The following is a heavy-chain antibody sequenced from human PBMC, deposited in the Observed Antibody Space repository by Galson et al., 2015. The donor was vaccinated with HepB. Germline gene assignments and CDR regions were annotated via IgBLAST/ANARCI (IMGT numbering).Heavy chain of an antibody. D-gene: IGHD3-3*01. V-gene: IGHV1-46*01. Sequence: SVKLSCKASGYTFTSYHMHWVRQAPGQGLEWMGIINPSGGSTTYVQKLQDRVTMTRDTSTSTVYMELSSLRSEDTAVYYCARGTPTRGVIKYWYFDLWGRGTLVTVSS. J-gene: IGHJ2*01. CDR1: GYTFTSYH. CDR3: ARGTPTRGVIKYWYFDL. CDR2: INPSGGST.